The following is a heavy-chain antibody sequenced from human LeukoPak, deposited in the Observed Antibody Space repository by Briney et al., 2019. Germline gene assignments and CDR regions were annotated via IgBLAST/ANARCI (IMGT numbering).Heavy chain of an antibody. CDR3: ARDTGVRYFDWLPLDY. D-gene: IGHD3-9*01. Sequence: GGSLRLSCAASGFIFSSYSMNWVRQAPGKGLEWVSSISSSSSYIYYADSVKGRFTISRDNAKNSLYLQMNSLRAEDTAVYYCARDTGVRYFDWLPLDYWGQGTLVTVSS. V-gene: IGHV3-21*01. CDR1: GFIFSSYS. J-gene: IGHJ4*02. CDR2: ISSSSSYI.